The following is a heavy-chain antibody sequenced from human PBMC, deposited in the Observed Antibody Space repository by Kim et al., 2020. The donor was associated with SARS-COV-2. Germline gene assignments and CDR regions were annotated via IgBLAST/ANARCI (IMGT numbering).Heavy chain of an antibody. D-gene: IGHD2-8*01. CDR3: AKDRVLYPLALDY. J-gene: IGHJ4*02. V-gene: IGHV3-23*01. Sequence: YADSVKGRFTISRDNSKNTLYLQMNSLRAEDTAVYYCAKDRVLYPLALDYWGQGTLVTVSS.